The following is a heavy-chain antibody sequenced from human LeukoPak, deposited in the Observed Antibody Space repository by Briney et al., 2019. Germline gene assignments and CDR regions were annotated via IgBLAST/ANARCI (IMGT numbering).Heavy chain of an antibody. D-gene: IGHD3-9*01. CDR2: ISGSGGST. J-gene: IGHJ4*02. CDR1: GFPFSSYA. Sequence: HPGGSLRLSCAASGFPFSSYAMSWVRQAPGKGLEWVSAISGSGGSTFYADSVKGRFTIFRDNSKNTLYLQMNSLRAEDTAVYYCAKLDVYDILTGYYKGIEYWGQGTLVTVSS. CDR3: AKLDVYDILTGYYKGIEY. V-gene: IGHV3-23*01.